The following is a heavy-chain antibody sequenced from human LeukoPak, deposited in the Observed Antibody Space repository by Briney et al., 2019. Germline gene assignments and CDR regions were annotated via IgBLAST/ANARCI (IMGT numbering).Heavy chain of an antibody. CDR3: ATGLDESVMGAFDI. J-gene: IGHJ3*02. D-gene: IGHD3-16*01. CDR1: GGTFSSYA. Sequence: ASVKVSCKASGGTFSSYAISWVRQAPGQGLEWMGGIIPIFGTANYAQKFQGRVTITADESTSTAYMELSSLRSEDTAVYYCATGLDESVMGAFDIWGQGTMVTVSS. V-gene: IGHV1-69*01. CDR2: IIPIFGTA.